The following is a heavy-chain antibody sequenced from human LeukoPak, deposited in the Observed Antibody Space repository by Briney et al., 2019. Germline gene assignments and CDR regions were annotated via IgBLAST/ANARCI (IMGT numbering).Heavy chain of an antibody. CDR3: AGQGGGKFDP. CDR2: IYPGDSDT. D-gene: IGHD3-16*01. V-gene: IGHV5-51*01. Sequence: GESLKISCKASGYNFFRYWIGWVRQMPGKGLEWMGIIYPGDSDTRYSPSFQGQVTISVDKSSSTAYLQLSSLKASDTDMYYCAGQGGGKFDPWGQGTLVTVSS. J-gene: IGHJ5*02. CDR1: GYNFFRYW.